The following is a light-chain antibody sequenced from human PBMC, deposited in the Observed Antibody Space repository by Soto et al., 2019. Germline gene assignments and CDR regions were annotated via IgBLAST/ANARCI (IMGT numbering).Light chain of an antibody. Sequence: DIQMTQSPSSLSASVGDRVTITCRASQGISNYLAWYQQKPGKVPKLLIYAASTLQSGVPSRFSGSGSGTDFTRTISSLQPEDVATYYCQKYNSAPHTFGQWTKVEIK. CDR2: AAS. J-gene: IGKJ1*01. CDR1: QGISNY. V-gene: IGKV1-27*01. CDR3: QKYNSAPHT.